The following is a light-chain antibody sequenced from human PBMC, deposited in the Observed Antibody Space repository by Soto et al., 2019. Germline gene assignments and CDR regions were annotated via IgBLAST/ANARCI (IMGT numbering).Light chain of an antibody. Sequence: IVLTQSPGTLSLSPGERATLSCRASQSVSSNLAWYQQKAGQAPRLLIYGASIRATGIPDRFSGSGSGTDFTLTISRLEPEDFALYFCQQYGSSAPITFGQGTRLEIK. CDR1: QSVSSN. CDR3: QQYGSSAPIT. J-gene: IGKJ5*01. CDR2: GAS. V-gene: IGKV3-20*01.